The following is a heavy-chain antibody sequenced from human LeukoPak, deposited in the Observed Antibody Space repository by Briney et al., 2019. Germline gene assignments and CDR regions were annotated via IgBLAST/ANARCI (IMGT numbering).Heavy chain of an antibody. D-gene: IGHD6-19*01. CDR3: ARDSGSGWPYYFDY. Sequence: SETLSLTCTVSGGSISSGSYYWSWIRQPAGKGLEWIGRIYTSGSTNYNPSLKSRVTISVDTSKNQFSLKLSSVTAADTAVCYCARDSGSGWPYYFDYWGQGTLVTVSS. J-gene: IGHJ4*02. CDR2: IYTSGST. CDR1: GGSISSGSYY. V-gene: IGHV4-61*02.